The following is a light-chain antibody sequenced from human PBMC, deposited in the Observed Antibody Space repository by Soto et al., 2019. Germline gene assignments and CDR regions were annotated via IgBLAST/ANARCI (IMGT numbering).Light chain of an antibody. J-gene: IGKJ5*01. CDR1: ERIYGAY. CDR2: GTS. CDR3: QQYGNSPIT. V-gene: IGKV3-20*01. Sequence: VXXQSPGXXSLXXGEREPXSCLXSERIYGAYLGWSQQKPGQAPRLLIYGTSSRATGIPDRFSGSGSGTDFTLTISRLQPEDFAVYYCQQYGNSPITFGQGTRLDI.